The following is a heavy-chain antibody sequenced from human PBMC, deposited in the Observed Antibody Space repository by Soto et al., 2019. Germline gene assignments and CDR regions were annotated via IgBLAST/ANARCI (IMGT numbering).Heavy chain of an antibody. V-gene: IGHV4-61*01. CDR2: IYHNGIT. D-gene: IGHD6-19*01. CDR3: ARGWDANS. Sequence: QVQMQESGPGLVKPSETLSLTCTVSGASVSSGNHYWSWIRQPPGKGLEYIGYIYHNGITNYNPSLKSRATISADTSRNQFSLKVSSVTAADTAVYYCARGWDANSWGQGTLVTVSS. CDR1: GASVSSGNHY. J-gene: IGHJ4*02.